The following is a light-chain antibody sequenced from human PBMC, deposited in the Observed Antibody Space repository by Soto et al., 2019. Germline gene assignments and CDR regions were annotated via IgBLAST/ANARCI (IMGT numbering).Light chain of an antibody. CDR1: SSDVGGYNY. CDR2: EVS. Sequence: HSVLTRPSSVSGSPGQSITISFSGTSSDVGGYNYVSWYQQHPGKAPKLVIYEVSNRPSGVSNRFSGSKSGNTASLTISGLQAEDEPDYYCGSYTSSSTLGVFGTGTKVTVL. V-gene: IGLV2-14*01. CDR3: GSYTSSSTLGV. J-gene: IGLJ1*01.